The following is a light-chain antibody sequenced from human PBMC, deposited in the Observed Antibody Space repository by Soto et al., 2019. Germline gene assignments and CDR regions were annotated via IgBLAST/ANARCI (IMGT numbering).Light chain of an antibody. CDR3: CAYAGSYTRV. J-gene: IGLJ3*02. CDR1: SSDVGGYNY. V-gene: IGLV2-11*01. CDR2: DVS. Sequence: QSALTQPRSVSGSPGQSVTISCTGTSSDVGGYNYVSWYQQHPGKAPKLMIYDVSKRPSGVPDRFSGSKSGNTASLTISGLQAEDEGDYYSCAYAGSYTRVFGGGTQLTVL.